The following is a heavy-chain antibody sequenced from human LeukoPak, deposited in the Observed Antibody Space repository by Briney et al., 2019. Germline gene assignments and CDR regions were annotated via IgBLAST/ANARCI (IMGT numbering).Heavy chain of an antibody. D-gene: IGHD6-19*01. V-gene: IGHV4-39*07. CDR3: ARATASSGRGTYWFDP. CDR2: IYHSGST. J-gene: IGHJ5*02. CDR1: GGSISSSSYY. Sequence: PSETLSLTCTVSGGSISSSSYYWGWIRQPPGKGLEWIGSIYHSGSTYYNPSLKSRVTISVDTSKNQFSLKLSSVTAADTAVYYCARATASSGRGTYWFDPWGQGTLVTVSS.